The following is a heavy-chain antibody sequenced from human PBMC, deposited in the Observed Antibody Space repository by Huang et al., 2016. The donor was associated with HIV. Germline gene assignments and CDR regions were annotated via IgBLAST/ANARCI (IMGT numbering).Heavy chain of an antibody. J-gene: IGHJ4*02. CDR1: GFTVSNNF. V-gene: IGHV3-53*01. Sequence: EVQLVESGGGLIQPGGSLRLSCAASGFTVSNNFMTWVRQAPGKGLEWVSVLFGGGSTSYADSVKGRFTISRDKSKNTLFLQMNSLRAEDTAVYYCARVPPGYGGNSYLDYWGQGTLVTVSS. CDR3: ARVPPGYGGNSYLDY. D-gene: IGHD2-21*02. CDR2: LFGGGST.